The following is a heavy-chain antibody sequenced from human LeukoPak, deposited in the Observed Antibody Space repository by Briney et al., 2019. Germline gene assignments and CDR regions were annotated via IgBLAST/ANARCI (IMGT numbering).Heavy chain of an antibody. Sequence: ASETLSLTCAVYGGSFSGYYWSWIRQPPGKGLEWIGAINHSGRTNYNPSLKSRVTISVDTSTNQFSLKLSSATAADTAVYYCARGSPIDSGYDLRSRWFDPWGQGTLVTVSS. J-gene: IGHJ5*02. CDR1: GGSFSGYY. V-gene: IGHV4-34*01. D-gene: IGHD5-12*01. CDR2: INHSGRT. CDR3: ARGSPIDSGYDLRSRWFDP.